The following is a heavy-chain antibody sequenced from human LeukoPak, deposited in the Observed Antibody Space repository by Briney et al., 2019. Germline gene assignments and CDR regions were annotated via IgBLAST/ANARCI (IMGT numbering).Heavy chain of an antibody. CDR3: ARAVLLWFGEPPGWFDP. D-gene: IGHD3-10*01. CDR1: GYSISSGYY. CDR2: IYHSGST. Sequence: PSETLSLTCAVSGYSISSGYYWGWIRQPPGKGLEWIGSIYHSGSTYYNPSLKSRVTISVDTSKNQLSLKLSSVTAADTAVYYCARAVLLWFGEPPGWFDPWGQGTLVTVSS. J-gene: IGHJ5*02. V-gene: IGHV4-38-2*01.